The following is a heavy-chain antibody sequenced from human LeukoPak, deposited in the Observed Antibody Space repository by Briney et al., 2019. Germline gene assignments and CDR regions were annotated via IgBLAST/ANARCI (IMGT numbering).Heavy chain of an antibody. CDR1: GYTFTSYD. J-gene: IGHJ5*02. Sequence: ASVKVSCKASGYTFTSYDINWVRQATGQGLEWMGWMNPNSGNTGYAQKFQSRVTMTRNTSISTAYMELSSLRSEDTAVYYCARGQGQWLRWDWFDPWGQGTLVTVSS. CDR3: ARGQGQWLRWDWFDP. CDR2: MNPNSGNT. D-gene: IGHD6-19*01. V-gene: IGHV1-8*01.